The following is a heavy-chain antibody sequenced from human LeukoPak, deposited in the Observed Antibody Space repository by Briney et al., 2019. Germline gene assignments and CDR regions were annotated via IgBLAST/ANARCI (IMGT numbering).Heavy chain of an antibody. CDR2: IYYSGST. CDR1: GGSIRSSYYY. Sequence: SETLSLTCTVSGGSIRSSYYYWSWIRQPPGKGLEWIGYIYYSGSTYYNPSLKSRVTISVDTSKNQFSLKLSSVTAADTAVYYCARALVARSFYYYYGMDVWGQGTTVTVSS. J-gene: IGHJ6*02. CDR3: ARALVARSFYYYYGMDV. V-gene: IGHV4-30-4*01. D-gene: IGHD6-6*01.